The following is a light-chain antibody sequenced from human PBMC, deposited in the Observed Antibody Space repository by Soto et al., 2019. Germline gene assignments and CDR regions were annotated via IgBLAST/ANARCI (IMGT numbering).Light chain of an antibody. J-gene: IGKJ1*01. CDR1: QSVSSNY. CDR3: HQYGSSPWT. Sequence: EIVLTQSPGTLSLSPGERATLSCRASQSVSSNYLAWYQQKPGQAPRVLIYGASSRATGIPDRFNGRGSGTDFTLTISRLEPDDFAVYYCHQYGSSPWTFGQGTKVEIK. V-gene: IGKV3-20*01. CDR2: GAS.